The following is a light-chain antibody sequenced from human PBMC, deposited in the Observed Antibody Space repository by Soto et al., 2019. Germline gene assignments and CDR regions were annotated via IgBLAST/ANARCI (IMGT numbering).Light chain of an antibody. V-gene: IGKV3D-20*01. CDR2: DVS. J-gene: IGKJ2*01. Sequence: EVVLTQSPATLSLSPGERATLSCGASQSVRSSYLGWYQQKPGLAPRLLIYDVSTRAAGIPDRFSGSGSGIGFNLTISGLEPEDSPVYYCQQYGTSPRSSGQGTKLEIK. CDR1: QSVRSSY. CDR3: QQYGTSPRS.